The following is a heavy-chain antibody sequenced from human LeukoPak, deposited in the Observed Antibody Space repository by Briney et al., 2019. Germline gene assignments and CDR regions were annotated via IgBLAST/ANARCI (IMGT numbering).Heavy chain of an antibody. CDR1: GGTFSSYA. CDR2: IIPIFGTA. V-gene: IGHV1-69*05. J-gene: IGHJ3*02. D-gene: IGHD2-15*01. CDR3: ASPQVAHDAFDI. Sequence: ASVKVSCKASGGTFSSYAISWVRHAPGQGLEWMGRIIPIFGTANYAQKFQGRVTITTDESTGTAYMELSSLRSEDTAVYYCASPQVAHDAFDIWRQGTMVTVSS.